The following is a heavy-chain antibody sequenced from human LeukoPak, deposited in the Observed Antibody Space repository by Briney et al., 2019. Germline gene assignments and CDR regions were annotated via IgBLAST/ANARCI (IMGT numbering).Heavy chain of an antibody. CDR3: ATRFYCSSASCSSLYYGMDV. J-gene: IGHJ6*02. V-gene: IGHV3-11*06. Sequence: GGSLRLSCAASGFTFSDYYMSWIRQAPGKGLEWVSYISSSSSYTNYADSVKGRFTISRDNAKNSLYLQMNSLRAEDTAVYYCATRFYCSSASCSSLYYGMDVWGQGTTVTVSS. CDR1: GFTFSDYY. D-gene: IGHD2-2*01. CDR2: ISSSSSYT.